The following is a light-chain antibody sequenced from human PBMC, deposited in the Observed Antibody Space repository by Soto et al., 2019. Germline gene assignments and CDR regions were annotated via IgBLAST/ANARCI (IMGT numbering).Light chain of an antibody. CDR1: QSVSSSY. Sequence: EIVLTQSPGTLSLSPGERATLSCRASQSVSSSYLAWYQQKPGQAPRLLIYGASSRATGIPDRFSGSGSGTDFTLTISRLEPEDFAVYYSQQYGSSPPVTFGGGTQVEIK. J-gene: IGKJ4*01. CDR2: GAS. V-gene: IGKV3-20*01. CDR3: QQYGSSPPVT.